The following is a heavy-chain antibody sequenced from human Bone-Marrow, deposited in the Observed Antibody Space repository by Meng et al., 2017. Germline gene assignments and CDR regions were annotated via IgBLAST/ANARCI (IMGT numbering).Heavy chain of an antibody. V-gene: IGHV5-51*01. CDR3: AKYISGGYYWDAFGT. J-gene: IGHJ3*02. CDR1: GYTFSNYW. D-gene: IGHD3-10*01. Sequence: GGSLRLSCQGSGYTFSNYWIGWVRQMPGKGLEWMGMIHPRDSDTGYSPSFRGQVTISVDKSINTAYLQWRSLKASDTAMYYCAKYISGGYYWDAFGTWGQGTMVTVSS. CDR2: IHPRDSDT.